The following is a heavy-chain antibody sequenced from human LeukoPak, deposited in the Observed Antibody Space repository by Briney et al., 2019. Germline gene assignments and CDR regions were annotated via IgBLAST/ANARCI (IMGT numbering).Heavy chain of an antibody. CDR3: ASAHGSTSESPFDY. CDR1: GGSFSGYY. CDR2: INHSGST. Sequence: PSETLSLTCAVYGGSFSGYYWSWIRQPPGKGLEWIGEINHSGSTNYNPSLKSRVTISVDTSKNQFSLKLSSVTAADTAVYYRASAHGSTSESPFDYWGQGTLVTVSS. J-gene: IGHJ4*02. V-gene: IGHV4-34*01. D-gene: IGHD2-2*01.